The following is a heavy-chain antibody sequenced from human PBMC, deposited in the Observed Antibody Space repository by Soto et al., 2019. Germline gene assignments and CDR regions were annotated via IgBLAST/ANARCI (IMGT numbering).Heavy chain of an antibody. CDR3: ARVWRSVVVPAAAFDI. CDR2: IIPIFGTA. J-gene: IGHJ3*02. D-gene: IGHD2-2*01. Sequence: ASVKVSCKASGGTFSSYAISWVRQAPGQGLEWMGGIIPIFGTANYAQKFQGRVTITADESTSTAYMELSSLRSEDTAVYYCARVWRSVVVPAAAFDIWGQGTMVTVSS. CDR1: GGTFSSYA. V-gene: IGHV1-69*13.